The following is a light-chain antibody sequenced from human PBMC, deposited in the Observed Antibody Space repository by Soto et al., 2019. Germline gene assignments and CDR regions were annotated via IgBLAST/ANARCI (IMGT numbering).Light chain of an antibody. CDR1: QRISSY. V-gene: IGKV1-8*01. J-gene: IGKJ1*01. CDR3: LQHNSYPPT. CDR2: AAS. Sequence: AILMTQSPSSLSASPGDRVTITCRASQRISSYLAWYQQKPGKAPNLLIYAASTLQSGVPSRFSGSGSGTEFTLTISSRQPEDFATYYCLQHNSYPPTFGQGTKVDIK.